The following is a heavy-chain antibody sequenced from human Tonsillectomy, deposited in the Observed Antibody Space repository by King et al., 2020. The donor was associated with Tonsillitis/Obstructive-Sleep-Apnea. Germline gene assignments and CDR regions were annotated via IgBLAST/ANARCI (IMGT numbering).Heavy chain of an antibody. CDR1: GYTFTGYY. J-gene: IGHJ6*02. D-gene: IGHD2-15*01. Sequence: VQLVESGAEVKKPGASVKVSCKASGYTFTGYYMHWVRQAPGQGLEWMGWINPNSGGTNYAQKFQGRVTMTRDTSISTAYMELSRLGSDDTAVYYCARGGYCSGGSCYSDHGMDVWGQGTTVTVSS. CDR2: INPNSGGT. CDR3: ARGGYCSGGSCYSDHGMDV. V-gene: IGHV1-2*02.